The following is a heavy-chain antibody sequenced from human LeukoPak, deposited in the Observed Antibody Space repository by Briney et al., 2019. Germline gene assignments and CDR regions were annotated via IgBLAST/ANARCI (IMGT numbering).Heavy chain of an antibody. Sequence: GGSLRLSCAASRFTFSSYAMHWVRQAPGKGLEWVAVISYDGSNKNYADSVEGRFTISRDNSKNTLYLQMNSLRAEDTAVYHCARDHRSYSYGRGAFDIWAKGHWSPSLQ. CDR3: ARDHRSYSYGRGAFDI. D-gene: IGHD5-18*01. CDR2: ISYDGSNK. J-gene: IGHJ3*02. CDR1: RFTFSSYA. V-gene: IGHV3-30-3*01.